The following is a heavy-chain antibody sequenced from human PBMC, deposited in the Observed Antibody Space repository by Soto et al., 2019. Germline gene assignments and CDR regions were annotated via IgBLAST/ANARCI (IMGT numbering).Heavy chain of an antibody. CDR1: GYSFTNYD. V-gene: IGHV1-18*01. D-gene: IGHD2-2*01. CDR2: ISPYNGDT. Sequence: ASVKVSCKASGYSFTNYDISWVRQAPGQGLEWMGWISPYNGDTNYAQKLQGRVTMTTDTSTSTAYMELRSLRSDDTAVYYCARYCSSTSGDHYLDYWGQGTLVTVSS. CDR3: ARYCSSTSGDHYLDY. J-gene: IGHJ4*02.